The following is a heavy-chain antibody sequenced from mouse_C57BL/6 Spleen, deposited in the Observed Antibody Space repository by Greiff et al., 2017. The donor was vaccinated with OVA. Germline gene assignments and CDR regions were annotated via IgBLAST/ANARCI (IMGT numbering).Heavy chain of an antibody. V-gene: IGHV5-4*03. Sequence: DVKLQESGGGLVKPGGSLKLSCAASGFTFSSYAMSWVRQTPEKRLEWVATISDGGSYTYYPDNVKGRFTISRDNAKNNLYLQMSHLKSEDTAMYYCARASAYWGQGTLVTVSA. CDR1: GFTFSSYA. D-gene: IGHD6-1*01. CDR3: ARASAY. J-gene: IGHJ3*01. CDR2: ISDGGSYT.